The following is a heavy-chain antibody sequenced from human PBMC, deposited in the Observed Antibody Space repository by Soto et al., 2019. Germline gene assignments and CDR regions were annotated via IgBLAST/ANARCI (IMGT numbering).Heavy chain of an antibody. CDR3: VKGEWWDY. J-gene: IGHJ4*02. CDR2: IIHSDGDDIT. D-gene: IGHD2-8*01. Sequence: EVQLLESGGGLMQPGGSLRLSCVASGFTFKTFPMSWVRQTPEKGLDWVSSIIHSDGDDITYYADSVKGRFTISRDSSKNTLYLEMSSLRADDTAIYFCVKGEWWDYWGQGALVTVSS. V-gene: IGHV3-23*01. CDR1: GFTFKTFP.